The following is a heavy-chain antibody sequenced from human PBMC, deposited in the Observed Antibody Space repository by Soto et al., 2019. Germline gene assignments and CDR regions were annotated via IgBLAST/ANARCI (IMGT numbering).Heavy chain of an antibody. CDR1: GYTFTSYA. CDR2: INAGNGNT. D-gene: IGHD6-13*01. Sequence: GASVKVSCKASGYTFTSYAMHWVRQAPGQRLEWMGWINAGNGNTKYSQKFQGRVTITRDTSASTAYMELSSLRSEDTAVYYCARDPSIVAAGWFDPWGQGTLVTFSS. J-gene: IGHJ5*02. V-gene: IGHV1-3*01. CDR3: ARDPSIVAAGWFDP.